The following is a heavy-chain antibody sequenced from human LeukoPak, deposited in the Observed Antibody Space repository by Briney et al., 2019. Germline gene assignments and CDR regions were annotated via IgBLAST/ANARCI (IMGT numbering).Heavy chain of an antibody. D-gene: IGHD1-26*01. Sequence: GGSLRLSCAASGFTISNYWMSWVRQAPEKGLEWVANIKEDGSEEFYLDSAKGRFAISRDNAKNSLYLQMNSLRAEDRAVYYCAREAQGGATALDLWGQGTLVTVSS. J-gene: IGHJ5*02. CDR3: AREAQGGATALDL. CDR2: IKEDGSEE. V-gene: IGHV3-7*04. CDR1: GFTISNYW.